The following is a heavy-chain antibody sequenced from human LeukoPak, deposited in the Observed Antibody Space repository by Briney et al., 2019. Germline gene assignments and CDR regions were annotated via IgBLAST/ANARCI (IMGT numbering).Heavy chain of an antibody. CDR3: ARARQLYKHNWFDP. V-gene: IGHV3-21*01. D-gene: IGHD3-3*02. Sequence: GGSLRLSCAASRFTFSSYSMNWVRQAPGKGLEWVSSISSSSSYIYYADSVKGRFTISRDNAKNSLYLQMNSLRAEDTAVYYCARARQLYKHNWFDPWGQGTLVTVSS. CDR2: ISSSSSYI. J-gene: IGHJ5*02. CDR1: RFTFSSYS.